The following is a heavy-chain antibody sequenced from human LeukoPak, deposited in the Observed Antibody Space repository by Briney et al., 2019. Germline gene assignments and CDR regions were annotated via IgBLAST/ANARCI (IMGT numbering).Heavy chain of an antibody. J-gene: IGHJ4*02. CDR1: GGTIRSGDHY. CDR2: IYYSGND. D-gene: IGHD2-21*02. Sequence: SETLSLTCTVSGGTIRSGDHYCGFVRQHPGKGLEWIGYIYYSGNDYYNPSLRSRLTMSVDTSNNQFSLNLRSVTAADAAVYYCARIDRASDWYFVSWGQGTQVTVSS. CDR3: ARIDRASDWYFVS. V-gene: IGHV4-31*03.